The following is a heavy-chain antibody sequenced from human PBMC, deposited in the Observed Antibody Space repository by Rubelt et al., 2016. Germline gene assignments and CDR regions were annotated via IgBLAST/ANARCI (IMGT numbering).Heavy chain of an antibody. CDR3: ARLLAYYGSGSQQYGMDV. Sequence: GRIGPSDSYTNYSPSFQGHVTISADKSISTAYLQWSSLKASDTAMYYCARLLAYYGSGSQQYGMDVWGQGTTVTVSS. V-gene: IGHV5-10-1*01. CDR2: IGPSDSYT. D-gene: IGHD3-10*01. J-gene: IGHJ6*02.